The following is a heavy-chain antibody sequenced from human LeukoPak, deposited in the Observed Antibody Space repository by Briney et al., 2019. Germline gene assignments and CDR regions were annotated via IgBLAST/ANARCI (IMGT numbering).Heavy chain of an antibody. V-gene: IGHV3-23*01. D-gene: IGHD3-22*01. CDR2: ICGSGGST. CDR1: GFTFSSYA. Sequence: GGSLRLSCAASGFTFSSYAMSWVRQAPGKGLEWVSAICGSGGSTYYADSVKGRFTISRDNSKNTLYLQMNSLRAEDTAVYYCAKVFGDMIVVVIGYFDYWGQGTLVTVSS. CDR3: AKVFGDMIVVVIGYFDY. J-gene: IGHJ4*02.